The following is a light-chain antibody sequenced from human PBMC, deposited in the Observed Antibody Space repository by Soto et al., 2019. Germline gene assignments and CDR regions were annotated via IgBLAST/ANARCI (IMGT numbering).Light chain of an antibody. Sequence: EIVMTQSPVTLSVSPGERATLSCRASQSVSSKLAWYQQKSGQAPRLLIYGASTRATGIPARFSVSGSGTEFTLIISSLQSEDFAVYYCQQYNTWPQTFGQGTQLEIK. J-gene: IGKJ2*01. CDR3: QQYNTWPQT. CDR2: GAS. CDR1: QSVSSK. V-gene: IGKV3-15*01.